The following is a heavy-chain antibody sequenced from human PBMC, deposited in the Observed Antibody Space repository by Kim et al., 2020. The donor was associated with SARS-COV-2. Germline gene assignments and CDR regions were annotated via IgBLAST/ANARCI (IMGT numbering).Heavy chain of an antibody. D-gene: IGHD6-13*01. J-gene: IGHJ3*02. CDR3: ALNTYGAAAGDDAFDI. CDR1: GFTVSSNY. CDR2: IYSGGST. Sequence: GGSLRLSCAASGFTVSSNYMSWVRQAPGKGLEWVSVIYSGGSTYYADSVKGRFTISRDNSKNTLYLQMNSLRAEDTAVYYCALNTYGAAAGDDAFDIWGQGTMVTVSS. V-gene: IGHV3-53*01.